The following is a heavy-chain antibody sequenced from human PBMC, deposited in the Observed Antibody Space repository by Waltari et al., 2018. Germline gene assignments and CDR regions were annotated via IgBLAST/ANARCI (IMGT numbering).Heavy chain of an antibody. V-gene: IGHV4-34*01. CDR1: GGSFSGYY. CDR3: ARGRWGWELPRFYYYYYMDV. D-gene: IGHD1-26*01. CDR2: INHSGST. J-gene: IGHJ6*03. Sequence: QVQLQQWGAGLLKPSETLSLTCAVYGGSFSGYYWSWIRQPPGKGLEWIGEINHSGSTNTNPSLKSRVTISVDTSKTQFSLKLSSVTAADTAVYYCARGRWGWELPRFYYYYYMDVWGKGTTVTISS.